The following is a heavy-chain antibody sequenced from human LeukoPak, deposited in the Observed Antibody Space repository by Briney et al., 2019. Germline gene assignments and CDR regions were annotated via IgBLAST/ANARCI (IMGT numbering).Heavy chain of an antibody. CDR3: ARGFTMVVVVDAFDI. D-gene: IGHD3-22*01. J-gene: IGHJ3*02. CDR2: IYYSGST. V-gene: IGHV4-59*12. CDR1: GGSISSYY. Sequence: NPSETLSLTCTVSGGSISSYYWSWIRQPPGKGLEWIGYIYYSGSTNYNPSLKSRVTISLDTSKNQFSLKLRSVTAADTAIYYCARGFTMVVVVDAFDIWGQGTLVTVSS.